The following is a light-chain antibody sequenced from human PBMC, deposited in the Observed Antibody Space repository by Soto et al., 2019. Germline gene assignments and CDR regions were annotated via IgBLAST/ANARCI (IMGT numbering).Light chain of an antibody. Sequence: EIVLTQSPGTLSLSPGERATLSCRASQSVSSSYLAWYQQKPGQAPRLLIYGALNRATGIPDRFSGSGSGTDFTLTFSRLEPEDFAVYYCQHYGDPPATFGPGTKVDIK. CDR1: QSVSSSY. J-gene: IGKJ3*01. V-gene: IGKV3-20*01. CDR2: GAL. CDR3: QHYGDPPAT.